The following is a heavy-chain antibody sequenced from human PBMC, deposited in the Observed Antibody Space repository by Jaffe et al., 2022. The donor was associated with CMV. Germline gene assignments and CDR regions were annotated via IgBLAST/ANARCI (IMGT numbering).Heavy chain of an antibody. CDR2: ISAYNGNT. V-gene: IGHV1-18*04. J-gene: IGHJ4*02. D-gene: IGHD3-9*01. CDR3: ARAAGYDILTGEWVVPRAPFDY. CDR1: GYTFTSYG. Sequence: QVQLVQSGAEVKKPGASVKVSCKASGYTFTSYGISWVRQAPGQGLEWMGWISAYNGNTNYAQKLQGRVTMTTDTSTSTAYMELRSLRSDDTAVYYCARAAGYDILTGEWVVPRAPFDYWGQGTLVTVSS.